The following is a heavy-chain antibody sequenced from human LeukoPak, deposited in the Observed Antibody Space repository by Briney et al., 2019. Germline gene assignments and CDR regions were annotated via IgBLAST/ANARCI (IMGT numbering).Heavy chain of an antibody. D-gene: IGHD2-2*02. Sequence: ASVKVSCKASGYTFTGYYMHWVRQAPGQGLEWMGWINPNSGGTNYAQKFQGRVTMTRDTSISTAYMELSRLRSDDTAVYYCARDVIVVVRAAIREGNWFDTWGQGTLVTVSS. CDR2: INPNSGGT. CDR3: ARDVIVVVRAAIREGNWFDT. V-gene: IGHV1-2*02. CDR1: GYTFTGYY. J-gene: IGHJ5*02.